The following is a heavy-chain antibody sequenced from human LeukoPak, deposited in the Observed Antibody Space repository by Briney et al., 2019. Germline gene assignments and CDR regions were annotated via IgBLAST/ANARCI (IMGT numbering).Heavy chain of an antibody. V-gene: IGHV3-7*01. D-gene: IGHD3-10*01. CDR3: CRWVYGSRPIDY. Sequence: GGSLRLSCAASGFTFSSYWMSWVRQAPGKGLGWVANIKQDGSEKYYVDSVKGRFTISRDNAKNSLYLQMNSLRAEDTAVYYCCRWVYGSRPIDYWGQGTLVTVSS. CDR2: IKQDGSEK. CDR1: GFTFSSYW. J-gene: IGHJ4*02.